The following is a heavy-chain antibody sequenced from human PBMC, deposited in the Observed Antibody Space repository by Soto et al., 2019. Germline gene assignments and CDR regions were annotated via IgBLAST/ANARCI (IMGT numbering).Heavy chain of an antibody. CDR1: GYSFTSYW. J-gene: IGHJ6*02. CDR2: IDPSDSYT. V-gene: IGHV5-10-1*01. Sequence: GESLKISCKGSGYSFTSYWISWVRQMPGKGLEWMGRIDPSDSYTNYSPSFQGHVTISADKSISTAYLQWSSLKASDTAMYYCAAPYYDILTGYYGAPMDVWGQVTTVTVYS. CDR3: AAPYYDILTGYYGAPMDV. D-gene: IGHD3-9*01.